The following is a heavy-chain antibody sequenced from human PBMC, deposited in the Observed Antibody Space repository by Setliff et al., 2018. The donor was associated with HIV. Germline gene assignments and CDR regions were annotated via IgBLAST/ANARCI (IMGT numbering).Heavy chain of an antibody. Sequence: SETLSLTCTVSGGSISSYYWSWIRQPPGKGLEWIGYVYYDGSTKHNPSLESRVTISVDTSKNQFSLKLSSVTAADTAVYYCARLPISMVRGVISYFDYWGQGTLVTVSS. J-gene: IGHJ4*02. V-gene: IGHV4-59*08. CDR2: VYYDGST. D-gene: IGHD3-10*01. CDR3: ARLPISMVRGVISYFDY. CDR1: GGSISSYY.